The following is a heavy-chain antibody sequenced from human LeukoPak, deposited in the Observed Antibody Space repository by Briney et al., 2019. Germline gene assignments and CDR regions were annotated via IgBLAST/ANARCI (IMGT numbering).Heavy chain of an antibody. CDR1: GGSLSSYY. CDR2: IYYSGST. D-gene: IGHD6-19*01. Sequence: SETLSLTCTVSGGSLSSYYWSWIRQPPGRGLEWIGYIYYSGSTNYNPSLKSRVTISVDTSKNQFSLKLSSVTAADTAVYYCAREVADYFDYWGQGTLVTVSS. V-gene: IGHV4-59*01. CDR3: AREVADYFDY. J-gene: IGHJ4*02.